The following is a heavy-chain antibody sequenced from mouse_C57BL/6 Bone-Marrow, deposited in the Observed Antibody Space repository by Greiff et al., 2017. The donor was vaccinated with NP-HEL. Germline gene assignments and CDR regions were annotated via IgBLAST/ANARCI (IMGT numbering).Heavy chain of an antibody. D-gene: IGHD4-1*01. CDR3: SRKGTWERYFDV. V-gene: IGHV1-58*01. CDR1: GYTFTSYG. J-gene: IGHJ1*03. Sequence: EVKLMESGAELVRPGSSVKMSCKTSGYTFTSYGINWVKQRPGQGLEWIGYIYIGNGYTEYNEKFKGKATMNSDTSSSTAYMQLRSLTSEDSAIYFCSRKGTWERYFDVWGTGTTVTVSS. CDR2: IYIGNGYT.